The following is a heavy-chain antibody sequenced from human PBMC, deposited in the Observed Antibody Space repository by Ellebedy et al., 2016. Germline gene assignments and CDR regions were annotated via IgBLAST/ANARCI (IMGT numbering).Heavy chain of an antibody. CDR2: AYYTGST. CDR1: GGSISSSRYY. J-gene: IGHJ4*02. CDR3: AARLSDQVAFHY. Sequence: SETLSLXXSVSGGSISSSRYYWGWIRQPPGKGLEWIGSAYYTGSTYYNPSLKSRVIISLDTSNNQFSLELSSVTATDTAVYYCAARLSDQVAFHYWGQGILVTVSS. V-gene: IGHV4-39*07.